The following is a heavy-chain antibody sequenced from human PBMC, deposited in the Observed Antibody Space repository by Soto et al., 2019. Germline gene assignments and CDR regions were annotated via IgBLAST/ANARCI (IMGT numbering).Heavy chain of an antibody. Sequence: GGSLRLSCAASGFTFSSYSMTWVRQAPGAGLEWVSSISGTDDYTYYADSVKGRFTISRDNAKNSLYLQMNSLRAEDTAVYYCARLSSTDAFDIWGQGTMVTVSS. J-gene: IGHJ3*02. V-gene: IGHV3-21*01. CDR2: ISGTDDYT. D-gene: IGHD6-13*01. CDR1: GFTFSSYS. CDR3: ARLSSTDAFDI.